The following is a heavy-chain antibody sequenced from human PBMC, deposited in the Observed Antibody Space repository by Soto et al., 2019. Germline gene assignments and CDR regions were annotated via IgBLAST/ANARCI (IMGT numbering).Heavy chain of an antibody. CDR2: IWYDGSNK. V-gene: IGHV3-33*01. CDR1: GFTFSSYG. D-gene: IGHD2-2*01. J-gene: IGHJ6*03. CDR3: ARDRGDCSSTSCYRYYYYYYMDV. Sequence: GGSLRLSCAASGFTFSSYGMHWVRQAPGKGLEWVAVIWYDGSNKYYADSVKGRFTISRDNSKNTLYLQMNSLRAEDTAVYYCARDRGDCSSTSCYRYYYYYYMDVWGKGTTVTVSS.